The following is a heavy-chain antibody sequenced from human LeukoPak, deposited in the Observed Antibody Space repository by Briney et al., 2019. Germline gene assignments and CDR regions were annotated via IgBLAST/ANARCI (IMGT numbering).Heavy chain of an antibody. Sequence: GGSLRLSCAASGFTFSSYWMSWVRQAPGKGLEWVANIKQDGSERYYVDSVKGRFTISRDNAKNSLYLQMNSLRAEDTAVYYCARSAKDSGSYIYMDVWGKGTTVTVSS. CDR1: GFTFSSYW. V-gene: IGHV3-7*01. CDR3: ARSAKDSGSYIYMDV. J-gene: IGHJ6*03. CDR2: IKQDGSER. D-gene: IGHD1-26*01.